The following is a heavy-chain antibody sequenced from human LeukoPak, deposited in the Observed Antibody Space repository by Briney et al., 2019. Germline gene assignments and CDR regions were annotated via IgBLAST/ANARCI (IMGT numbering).Heavy chain of an antibody. V-gene: IGHV1-18*04. J-gene: IGHJ6*03. D-gene: IGHD6-13*01. CDR3: ARDSSWHYYYYYYYMDV. Sequence: ASVKVSCKASGYTFTGYYMHWVRQAPGQGLEWMGWISAYSGNTNYAQKLQGRVTMTTDTSTSTAYMELRSLRSDDTAVYYCARDSSWHYYYYYYYMDVWGKGTTVTISS. CDR2: ISAYSGNT. CDR1: GYTFTGYY.